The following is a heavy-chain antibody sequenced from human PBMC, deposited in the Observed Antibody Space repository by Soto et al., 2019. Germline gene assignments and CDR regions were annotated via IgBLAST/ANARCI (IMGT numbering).Heavy chain of an antibody. J-gene: IGHJ4*02. CDR1: GDSISSGDYC. CDR2: FCDIGTT. CDR3: ARRDGGSETLYFDY. Sequence: QVQLQESGPGLVKPSQTLSLTCTVSGDSISSGDYCWGWIRQPPGKGLEWIGYFCDIGTTLNNPSLRSRVTISVDTSKNHFSLKLSSVTAADTAVYYCARRDGGSETLYFDYWGQGALVTVSS. D-gene: IGHD3-10*01. V-gene: IGHV4-30-4*01.